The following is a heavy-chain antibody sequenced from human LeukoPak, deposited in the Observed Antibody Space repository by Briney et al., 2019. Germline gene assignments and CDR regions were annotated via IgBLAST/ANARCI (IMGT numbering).Heavy chain of an antibody. CDR3: ARLKFYDSTGYSPGYYMDV. J-gene: IGHJ6*03. CDR1: GGAIISYY. V-gene: IGHV4-4*07. Sequence: PSETLSLTCSVSGGAIISYYWSWLRQPAGKGPEWIGRIYPTGNTDYNPSLKTRVTMSIDLSKKQFSLRLRSVTAADTAVYYCARLKFYDSTGYSPGYYMDVWGKGTAVTVSS. D-gene: IGHD3-22*01. CDR2: IYPTGNT.